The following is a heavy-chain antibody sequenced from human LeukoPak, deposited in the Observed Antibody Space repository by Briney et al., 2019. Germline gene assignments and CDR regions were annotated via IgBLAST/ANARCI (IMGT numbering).Heavy chain of an antibody. CDR1: GLNFISNG. V-gene: IGHV3-33*06. D-gene: IGHD3-10*01. J-gene: IGHJ6*02. Sequence: GGSLRLSCAASGLNFISNGMHWVRQAPGKGLEWVAVIWFDGSEKYYADSVKGRFTISRDNSKNTLYLQMNSLRAEDTAVYYCAKRYYYGSGSYFLERDTDYGMDVWGQGTTVTVSS. CDR2: IWFDGSEK. CDR3: AKRYYYGSGSYFLERDTDYGMDV.